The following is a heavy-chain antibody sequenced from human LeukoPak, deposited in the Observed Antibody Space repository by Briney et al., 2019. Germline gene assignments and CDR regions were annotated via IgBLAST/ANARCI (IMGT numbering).Heavy chain of an antibody. Sequence: GGSLRLSCAASGFTFSSYAMSWVRQAPGKGLEWVSSISVSGDSTYYADSVKGRFTISRDNAKNSLYLQMNSLRAAATAVYYCSRLRGYSYGYADYWGQGTLVTVSS. CDR3: SRLRGYSYGYADY. CDR2: ISVSGDST. D-gene: IGHD5-18*01. V-gene: IGHV3-23*01. CDR1: GFTFSSYA. J-gene: IGHJ4*02.